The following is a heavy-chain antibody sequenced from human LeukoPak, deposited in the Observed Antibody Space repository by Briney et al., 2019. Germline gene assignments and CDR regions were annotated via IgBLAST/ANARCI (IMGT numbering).Heavy chain of an antibody. CDR1: GGTFSSYA. CDR2: IIPILGIA. V-gene: IGHV1-69*04. D-gene: IGHD6-19*01. J-gene: IGHJ6*02. CDR3: AKSHQWLVEAGMDV. Sequence: SVKVSCKASGGTFSSYAISWVRQAPGQGLEWMGRIIPILGIANYAQKFQGRVTITADKSTSTAYMELSSLRSEDTAVYYCAKSHQWLVEAGMDVWGQGTTVTVSS.